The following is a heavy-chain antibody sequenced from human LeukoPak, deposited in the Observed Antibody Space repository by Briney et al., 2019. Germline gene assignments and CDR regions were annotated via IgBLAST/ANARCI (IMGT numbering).Heavy chain of an antibody. CDR2: ISAYNGNT. J-gene: IGHJ3*02. V-gene: IGHV1-18*01. CDR3: ATDGPRRAFDI. Sequence: ASVKVSCKASGYTFTSYGISWVRQAPGQGLEWMGWISAYNGNTNYAQKLQGRVTMTTDTSTSTAHMELRSLRSDDTAVYYCATDGPRRAFDIWGQGTMVTVSS. CDR1: GYTFTSYG.